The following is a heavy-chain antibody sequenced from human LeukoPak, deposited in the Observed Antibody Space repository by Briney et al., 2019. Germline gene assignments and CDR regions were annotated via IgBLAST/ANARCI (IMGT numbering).Heavy chain of an antibody. CDR1: GYTFTSYG. CDR3: ARERMATTDRGYYYMDV. V-gene: IGHV1-18*01. J-gene: IGHJ6*03. Sequence: ASVKVSCKASGYTFTSYGISWVRQAPGQGLEWMGWISAYNGNTNYAQKLQGRVTMTTDTSTSTAYMELRSLRSDDTAVYYCARERMATTDRGYYYMDVWGKGTTVTVSS. D-gene: IGHD5-24*01. CDR2: ISAYNGNT.